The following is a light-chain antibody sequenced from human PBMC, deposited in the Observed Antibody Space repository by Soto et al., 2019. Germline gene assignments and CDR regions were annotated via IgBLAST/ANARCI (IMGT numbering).Light chain of an antibody. V-gene: IGKV2-30*01. J-gene: IGKJ1*01. Sequence: DVVMTQSPLSLSVTLGQPASISCNSSQSLVYSDGNTYLTWLHQRPGQSPRPLIYRISQRDSGVPDRFSGSGSGNDFTLAISRVEAGDVGVFYCIQGTSWPWTFGQGTKVEIK. CDR2: RIS. CDR1: QSLVYSDGNTY. CDR3: IQGTSWPWT.